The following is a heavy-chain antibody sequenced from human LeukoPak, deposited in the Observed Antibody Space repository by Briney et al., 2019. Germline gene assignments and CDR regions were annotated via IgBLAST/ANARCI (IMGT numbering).Heavy chain of an antibody. Sequence: AETLSLMCTVSDRSISTYYWSWIRQPAGEGLERIGRIYTTGSTNYNPSLKSRVTMSVDTSKNQFSLKLTSVTAADRAVYYCARGGLPRENWFDPWGQGTLVTVSS. D-gene: IGHD3/OR15-3a*01. CDR3: ARGGLPRENWFDP. V-gene: IGHV4-4*07. CDR1: DRSISTYY. CDR2: IYTTGST. J-gene: IGHJ5*02.